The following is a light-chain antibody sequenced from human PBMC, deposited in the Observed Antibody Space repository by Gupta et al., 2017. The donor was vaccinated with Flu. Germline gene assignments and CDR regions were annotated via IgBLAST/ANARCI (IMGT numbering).Light chain of an antibody. V-gene: IGKV1-6*01. Sequence: AIHMTQSPSSLSASVGYRVTITCRASQGITNDLGWYQQKPGKAPKLLIYAASTLEDRVPSRFSGSGSGTDFTLTISSVQPEDFATYYCRQYEHYPFTFGRGTKVEIK. J-gene: IGKJ4*01. CDR1: QGITND. CDR3: RQYEHYPFT. CDR2: AAS.